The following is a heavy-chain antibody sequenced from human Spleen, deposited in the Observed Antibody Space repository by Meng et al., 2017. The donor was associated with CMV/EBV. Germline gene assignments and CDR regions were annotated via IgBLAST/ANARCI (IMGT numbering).Heavy chain of an antibody. J-gene: IGHJ6*02. CDR1: YTFTSYG. D-gene: IGHD2-2*01. Sequence: YTFTSYGITWVRQAPGLGLEWMGWISAYNGHTNYAQKLQDRVTMTTDTSTSTAYMELRSLRSDDTAVYYCAKEVLPAAFYSYYGMDVWGQGTTVTVSS. CDR3: AKEVLPAAFYSYYGMDV. CDR2: ISAYNGHT. V-gene: IGHV1-18*01.